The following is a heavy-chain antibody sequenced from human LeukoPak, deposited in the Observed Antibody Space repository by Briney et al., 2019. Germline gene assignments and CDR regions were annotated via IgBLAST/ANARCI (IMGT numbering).Heavy chain of an antibody. J-gene: IGHJ5*02. CDR2: ISWDGGII. Sequence: PGGSLRLSCAASGFTFDDYAMQWVRHARGKGLELVSLISWDGGIIYYADSVKGRFTISRDNSKNSLYLQMKSLRVEDTALYYCAKDNDGRGYNYGAFDPCGQGTLVTVSS. D-gene: IGHD5-18*01. V-gene: IGHV3-43D*03. CDR3: AKDNDGRGYNYGAFDP. CDR1: GFTFDDYA.